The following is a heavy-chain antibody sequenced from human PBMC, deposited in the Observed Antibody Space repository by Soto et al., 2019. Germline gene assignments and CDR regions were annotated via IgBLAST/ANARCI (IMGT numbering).Heavy chain of an antibody. CDR2: ISGSGGTT. CDR3: TRVDIRFMDVVSQADY. Sequence: EVQLLESGGGLVQPGGSLRLSCAASGLTFGSYAMSWVRQAPGKGLEWVSAISGSGGTTYYADSVRGRFTISRDNSENTLYLQMNSLRADDTAVYYCTRVDIRFMDVVSQADYWGPGTLVTVSS. J-gene: IGHJ4*02. V-gene: IGHV3-23*01. D-gene: IGHD2-2*03. CDR1: GLTFGSYA.